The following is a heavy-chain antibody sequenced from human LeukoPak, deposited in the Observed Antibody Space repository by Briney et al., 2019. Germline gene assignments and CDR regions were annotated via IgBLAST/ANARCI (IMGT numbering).Heavy chain of an antibody. CDR3: ARDPGDPYYYDSSGSDAFDI. D-gene: IGHD3-22*01. CDR2: IIPIFGTA. J-gene: IGHJ3*02. Sequence: GASVTVSCKASGGTFSSYAISWVRQAPGQGLEWMGGIIPIFGTANYAQKFQGRVTITADESTSTAYMELSSLRSEDTAVYYCARDPGDPYYYDSSGSDAFDIWGQGTMVTVSS. V-gene: IGHV1-69*01. CDR1: GGTFSSYA.